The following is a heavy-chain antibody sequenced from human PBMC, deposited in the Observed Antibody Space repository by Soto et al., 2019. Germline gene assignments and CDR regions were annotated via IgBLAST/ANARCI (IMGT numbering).Heavy chain of an antibody. CDR1: GYTFTSYA. CDR2: INAGNGNT. V-gene: IGHV1-3*01. CDR3: ARDGPSIAARPKKYYYYYMDV. Sequence: ASVKVSCKASGYTFTSYAMHWVRQAPGQGLEWMGWINAGNGNTKYSQKFQGRVTITRDTSASTAYMELSSLRSEDTAVYYCARDGPSIAARPKKYYYYYMDVWGKGTTVTVSS. J-gene: IGHJ6*03. D-gene: IGHD6-6*01.